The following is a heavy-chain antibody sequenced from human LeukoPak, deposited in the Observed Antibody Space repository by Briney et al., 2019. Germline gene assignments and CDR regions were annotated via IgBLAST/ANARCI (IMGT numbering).Heavy chain of an antibody. Sequence: ASVKVSCKASGGTFSSYAISWVRQAPGQGLEWMGGIIPIFGTANYAQKFQGRVTITTDESTSTAYMELSSLRSEDTAVYYCARSAVGATKLDYWGQGTLVTVSS. V-gene: IGHV1-69*05. CDR2: IIPIFGTA. CDR3: ARSAVGATKLDY. J-gene: IGHJ4*02. D-gene: IGHD5-24*01. CDR1: GGTFSSYA.